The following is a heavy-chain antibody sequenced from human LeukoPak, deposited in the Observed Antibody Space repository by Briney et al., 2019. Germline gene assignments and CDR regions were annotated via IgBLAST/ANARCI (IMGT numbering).Heavy chain of an antibody. V-gene: IGHV4-30-2*02. J-gene: IGHJ4*02. CDR1: GGSISSGGYS. CDR3: ASGTTPPASDY. CDR2: IYHSGST. Sequence: SQTLSLTCAVSGGSISSGGYSWSWIRQPPGKGLEWIGYIYHSGSTYYNPSLKSRVTISVDTSKNQFSLKLSSVTAADTAVYYCASGTTPPASDYWGQGTLVTVSS. D-gene: IGHD1-14*01.